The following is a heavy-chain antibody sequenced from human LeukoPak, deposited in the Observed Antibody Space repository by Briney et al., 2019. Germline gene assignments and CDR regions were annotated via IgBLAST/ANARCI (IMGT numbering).Heavy chain of an antibody. Sequence: SETLSLTCTVSGGSISSYYWSWIRQPPGKGLEWIGYTYYSGSTNYNPSLKSRVTISVDTSKNQFSLKLSSVTAADTAVYYCARDRQGVTDYYYGMDVWGQGTTVTVSS. V-gene: IGHV4-59*01. CDR1: GGSISSYY. D-gene: IGHD3-10*01. CDR3: ARDRQGVTDYYYGMDV. CDR2: TYYSGST. J-gene: IGHJ6*02.